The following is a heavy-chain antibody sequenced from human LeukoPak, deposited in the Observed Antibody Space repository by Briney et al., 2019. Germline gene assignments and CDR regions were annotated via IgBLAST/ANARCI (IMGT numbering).Heavy chain of an antibody. J-gene: IGHJ4*02. D-gene: IGHD1-26*01. V-gene: IGHV3-48*04. CDR1: GFTFRSYS. Sequence: GGSLRLSCAASGFTFRSYSMNWVRQAPGKGLEWVSYISSSSSTIYYADSVKGRFTISRDNAKNSLYLQMNSLRAEDTAVYYCARNSGSYYHYWGQGTLVTVSS. CDR3: ARNSGSYYHY. CDR2: ISSSSSTI.